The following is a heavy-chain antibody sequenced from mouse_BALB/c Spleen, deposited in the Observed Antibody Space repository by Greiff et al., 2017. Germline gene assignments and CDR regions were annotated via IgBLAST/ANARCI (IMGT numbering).Heavy chain of an antibody. V-gene: IGHV1-14*01. Sequence: VQLQQSGPELVKPGASVKMSCKATGYTFTSYVMHWVKQKPGQGLEWIGYINPYNDGTKYNEKFKGKATLTSDKSSSTAYMELSSLTSEDSAFCYCARARDDAWCAYGGQGTLGTGSA. CDR2: INPYNDGT. CDR1: GYTFTSYV. CDR3: ARARDDAWCAY. D-gene: IGHD2-3*01. J-gene: IGHJ3*01.